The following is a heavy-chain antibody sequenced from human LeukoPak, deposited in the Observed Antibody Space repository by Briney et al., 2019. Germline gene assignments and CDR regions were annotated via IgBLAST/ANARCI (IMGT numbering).Heavy chain of an antibody. CDR1: GFTFSSYW. CDR2: INSDGSST. D-gene: IGHD1-1*01. Sequence: GGSLRLSCAASGFTFSSYWMHWVRQAPGKGLVWVSRINSDGSSTSYADSVKGRFTISRDNAKNTLYLQMNSLRAEDTAVYYCANSLERRRGFDPWGQGTLVTVSS. V-gene: IGHV3-74*01. J-gene: IGHJ5*02. CDR3: ANSLERRRGFDP.